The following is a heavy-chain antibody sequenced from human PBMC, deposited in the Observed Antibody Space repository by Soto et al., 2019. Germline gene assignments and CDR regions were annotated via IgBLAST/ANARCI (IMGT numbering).Heavy chain of an antibody. Sequence: SETLSLTCTVSGGSISSGDYYWSWIRQPPGKGLEWIGYTYYGATTYYNPSLKSRFAISVDTSKNQFSLEVNSVTAADTAVYYCARGRGYCSCTSCYTGGIFDYWGQGTQVTVSS. CDR1: GGSISSGDYY. CDR2: TYYGATT. CDR3: ARGRGYCSCTSCYTGGIFDY. V-gene: IGHV4-30-4*01. J-gene: IGHJ4*02. D-gene: IGHD2-2*02.